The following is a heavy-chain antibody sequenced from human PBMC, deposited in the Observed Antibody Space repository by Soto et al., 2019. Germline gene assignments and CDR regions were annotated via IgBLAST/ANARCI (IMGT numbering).Heavy chain of an antibody. CDR1: GGTFSSYA. CDR2: TIPIFGTA. J-gene: IGHJ6*02. V-gene: IGHV1-69*13. CDR3: ARVAVGYCGGDCYSLGYYYYGMDV. Sequence: SVKVSCKASGGTFSSYAISWVRQAPGQGLEWMGGTIPIFGTANYAQKFQGRVTITADESTSTAYMELSSLRSEDTAVYYCARVAVGYCGGDCYSLGYYYYGMDVWGQGTTVTVSS. D-gene: IGHD2-21*02.